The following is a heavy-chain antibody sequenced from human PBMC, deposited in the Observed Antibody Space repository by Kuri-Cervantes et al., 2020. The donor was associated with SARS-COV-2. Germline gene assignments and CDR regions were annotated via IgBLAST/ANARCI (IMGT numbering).Heavy chain of an antibody. Sequence: SETLSLTCIVSGGSISSSSYYWGWIRQPPGKGLEWIGRIYSSGSTDYNPSLKSRVTMSVDTSKNQFSLNLISVAAADTAVYYCARDRGIFWSGNDYWGQGTLVTVSS. J-gene: IGHJ4*02. CDR2: IYSSGST. CDR1: GGSISSSSYY. V-gene: IGHV4-39*07. CDR3: ARDRGIFWSGNDY. D-gene: IGHD3-3*01.